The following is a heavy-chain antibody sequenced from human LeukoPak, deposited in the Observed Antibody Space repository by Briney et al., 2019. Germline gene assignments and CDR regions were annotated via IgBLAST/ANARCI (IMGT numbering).Heavy chain of an antibody. CDR3: ARGVRFLEWLPNY. J-gene: IGHJ4*02. V-gene: IGHV1-2*02. D-gene: IGHD3-3*01. CDR2: INPNSGGP. Sequence: GASVKVSFKASGYTFTGYYMHWVRQAPGQGLEWMGWINPNSGGPNYAQKFQGRVTMTRDTSISTAYMELSRLRSDDTAVYYCARGVRFLEWLPNYWGQGTLVTVSS. CDR1: GYTFTGYY.